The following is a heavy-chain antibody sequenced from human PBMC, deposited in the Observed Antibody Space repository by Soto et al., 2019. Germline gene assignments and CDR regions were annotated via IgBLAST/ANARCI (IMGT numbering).Heavy chain of an antibody. Sequence: EVPLLESGGGLVQPGGSLRLSCAASGFTFSSYATSWVRQAPGKGLEWISSISDTGGNTYYPDSMKGRFTISRDNAKNTLYLQMTSLRAEDTAVYYCAKAGPNSHGRNYFDHWGQGTLVTVSS. J-gene: IGHJ4*02. CDR1: GFTFSSYA. CDR3: AKAGPNSHGRNYFDH. D-gene: IGHD1-26*01. CDR2: ISDTGGNT. V-gene: IGHV3-23*01.